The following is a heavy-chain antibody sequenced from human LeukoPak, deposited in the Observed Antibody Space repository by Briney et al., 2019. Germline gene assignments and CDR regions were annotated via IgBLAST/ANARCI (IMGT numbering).Heavy chain of an antibody. CDR1: GFTFSSYE. D-gene: IGHD6-19*01. V-gene: IGHV3-48*03. J-gene: IGHJ5*02. Sequence: PGGSLRLSCAASGFTFSSYEMNWVRQAPGRGLEWDSYISGSGVTMYYADSVKGRFTISRDDAKNSLYLQMNSLRAEDTAVYYCARAHSSGWPHMFDPWGQGTLVTVPS. CDR3: ARAHSSGWPHMFDP. CDR2: ISGSGVTM.